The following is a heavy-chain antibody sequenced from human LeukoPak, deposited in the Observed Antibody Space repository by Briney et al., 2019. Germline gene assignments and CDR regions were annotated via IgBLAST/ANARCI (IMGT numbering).Heavy chain of an antibody. J-gene: IGHJ3*02. CDR3: AKGGYYASSGSYAFDI. CDR1: GFTFSHYA. D-gene: IGHD3-22*01. V-gene: IGHV3-30*18. Sequence: GGSLRLSCAASGFTFSHYAMHWVRQAPGKGLDWVAVISYDGTNKCYVDSVKGRFTISRDNSKNTLYLQMNSLRAEDTAVYYCAKGGYYASSGSYAFDIWGQGTVVTVSS. CDR2: ISYDGTNK.